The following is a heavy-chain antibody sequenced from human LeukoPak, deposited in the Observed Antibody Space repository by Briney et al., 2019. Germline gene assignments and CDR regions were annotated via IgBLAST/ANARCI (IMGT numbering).Heavy chain of an antibody. Sequence: GGSLRLSCAASGFTFSSYAMSWVHQAPGKGLEWVSTISGSGGSTYYADSVKGRFTISRDNSKNTLYLQVNSLRAEDTAVYYCAKLGSYGSGSYPNWFDPWGQGTLVTVSS. J-gene: IGHJ5*02. CDR2: ISGSGGST. D-gene: IGHD3-10*01. V-gene: IGHV3-23*01. CDR3: AKLGSYGSGSYPNWFDP. CDR1: GFTFSSYA.